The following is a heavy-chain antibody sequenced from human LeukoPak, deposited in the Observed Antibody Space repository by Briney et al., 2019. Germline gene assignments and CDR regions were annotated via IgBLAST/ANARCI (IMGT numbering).Heavy chain of an antibody. CDR3: ARVVCYGSGSYSL. J-gene: IGHJ4*02. V-gene: IGHV1-8*02. CDR2: MNPNSGNT. Sequence: ASVKVSCKASGYTFTSYDINWVRQATGQGLEWMGWMNPNSGNTGYAQKFQGRITVTTDTSISTAYMELSSLTSDDTAMYYCARVVCYGSGSYSLWGQGTLVTVSS. CDR1: GYTFTSYD. D-gene: IGHD3-10*01.